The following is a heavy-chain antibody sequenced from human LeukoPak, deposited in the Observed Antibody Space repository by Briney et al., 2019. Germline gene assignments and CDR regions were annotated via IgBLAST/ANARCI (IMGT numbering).Heavy chain of an antibody. Sequence: PSETLSLTCTVSGGSISSYYWSWIRQPPGKGLEWIGYIYYSGSTNYNPSLKSRVTISVDTSKNQFSLKLSSVTAADTAVYYCARDLRGHSTSPGPTWFDPWGQGTLVTVSS. D-gene: IGHD2-2*01. J-gene: IGHJ5*02. CDR1: GGSISSYY. V-gene: IGHV4-59*01. CDR3: ARDLRGHSTSPGPTWFDP. CDR2: IYYSGST.